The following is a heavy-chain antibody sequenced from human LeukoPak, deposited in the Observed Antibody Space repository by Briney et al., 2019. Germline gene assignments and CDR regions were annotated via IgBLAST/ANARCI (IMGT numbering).Heavy chain of an antibody. CDR1: GVSITSGNYY. CDR3: ATQRLATVAPFDN. V-gene: IGHV4-39*01. J-gene: IGHJ4*02. Sequence: PSETLSLTCTVSGVSITSGNYYWDWIRQPPGQGLEWIGSMYYTGNTYYNPSLKSRVTLSLGTSKNHFSLRLSSLTAADTAVYYCATQRLATVAPFDNWGQGTLVTVSS. CDR2: MYYTGNT. D-gene: IGHD4-23*01.